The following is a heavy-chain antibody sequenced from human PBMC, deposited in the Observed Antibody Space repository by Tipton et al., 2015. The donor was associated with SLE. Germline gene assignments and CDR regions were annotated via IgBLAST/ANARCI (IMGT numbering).Heavy chain of an antibody. J-gene: IGHJ4*02. D-gene: IGHD1-1*01. Sequence: LRLSCTVSGDSVSRSNYYWSWIRQPPGKGLEWIGEINHSGSTNYNPSLKSRVTISVDTSKNQFSLKLSSLTAADTAVYYCARGILEPGDYWGQGTLVTVSS. CDR2: INHSGST. CDR1: GDSVSRSNYY. CDR3: ARGILEPGDY. V-gene: IGHV4-39*07.